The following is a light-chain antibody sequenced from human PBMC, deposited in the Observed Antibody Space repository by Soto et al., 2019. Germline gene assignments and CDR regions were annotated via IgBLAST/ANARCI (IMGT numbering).Light chain of an antibody. V-gene: IGKV3-11*01. J-gene: IGKJ5*01. CDR1: QSVSSY. CDR3: QQRSKWPIT. CDR2: DAS. Sequence: EIVLTQSPATLSLSPGERTALSCRASQSVSSYLAWYQQKPGQAPRLLIYDASSRATGIPARFSGSGSGTDFTLTISSLKPEDFAVYYCQQRSKWPITFGQGTRLEIK.